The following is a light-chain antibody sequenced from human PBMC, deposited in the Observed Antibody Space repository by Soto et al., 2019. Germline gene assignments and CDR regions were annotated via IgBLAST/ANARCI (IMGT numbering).Light chain of an antibody. CDR3: ISYAGTAYVA. Sequence: QSALTQPPSASGSPGQSVTISCTGTSSDVGAHKYVSWYQQHPGKAPKLMIYEVNKRPSGVPDRFSGSKSGNTASLTVSGLHADDEADYYCISYAGTAYVAIGGGTKLTVL. J-gene: IGLJ2*01. CDR2: EVN. CDR1: SSDVGAHKY. V-gene: IGLV2-8*01.